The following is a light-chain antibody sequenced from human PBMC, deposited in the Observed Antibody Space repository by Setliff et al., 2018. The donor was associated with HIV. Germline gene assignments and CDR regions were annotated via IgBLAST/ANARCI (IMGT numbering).Light chain of an antibody. CDR1: SSDVGGYNY. Sequence: QSVLAQPRSVSGSPGQSVTISCTGTSSDVGGYNYVSWYQQHPGKAPKLMIYDVSKRPSGVPDRFSGSKSGNTASLTISGLQVEDEADYYCCSYAGSYTSPSGVFGGGTKVTVL. J-gene: IGLJ2*01. CDR3: CSYAGSYTSPSGV. V-gene: IGLV2-11*01. CDR2: DVS.